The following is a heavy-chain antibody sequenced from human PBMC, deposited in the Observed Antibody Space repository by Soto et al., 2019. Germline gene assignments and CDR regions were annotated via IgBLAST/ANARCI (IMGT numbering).Heavy chain of an antibody. CDR1: GGSISSYY. V-gene: IGHV4-59*01. CDR3: ARSLVVPAARDRYYYYGMDV. D-gene: IGHD2-2*01. J-gene: IGHJ6*02. CDR2: IYYIGNT. Sequence: SETLSLTCTVSGGSISSYYWSWIRQPPGKGLDWIGYIYYIGNTNYNPSLKSRVTISVDTSTNQFSLKLSSVTAADTAVYYFARSLVVPAARDRYYYYGMDVWGQGTTVTVSS.